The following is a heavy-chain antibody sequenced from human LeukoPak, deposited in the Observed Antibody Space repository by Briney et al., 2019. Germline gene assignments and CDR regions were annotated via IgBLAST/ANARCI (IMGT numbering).Heavy chain of an antibody. CDR3: AGEVPYYYDSSGYDY. D-gene: IGHD3-22*01. Sequence: PGGSLRLSCAASGFTFSSYGMHWVRQAPGKGLEWVAVISYDGSNKYYADSVKGRFTISRDNSKNTLYLQMNSLRAEDTAVYYCAGEVPYYYDSSGYDYWGQGTLVTVSS. CDR2: ISYDGSNK. J-gene: IGHJ4*02. CDR1: GFTFSSYG. V-gene: IGHV3-30*03.